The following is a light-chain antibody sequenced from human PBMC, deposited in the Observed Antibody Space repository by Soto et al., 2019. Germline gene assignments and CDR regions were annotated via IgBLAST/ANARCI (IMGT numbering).Light chain of an antibody. CDR2: EVS. J-gene: IGLJ1*01. CDR3: RSYTSSRAYV. Sequence: QSLLTQPACVSGSPGQSITISCTGTISDVVGYKYVSWYQQQSGKAPKLMIHEVSNRPSGVSNRFSGSKSGNTASLTISGLQAEDEADYYCRSYTSSRAYVFGIGTKVTVL. CDR1: ISDVVGYKY. V-gene: IGLV2-14*01.